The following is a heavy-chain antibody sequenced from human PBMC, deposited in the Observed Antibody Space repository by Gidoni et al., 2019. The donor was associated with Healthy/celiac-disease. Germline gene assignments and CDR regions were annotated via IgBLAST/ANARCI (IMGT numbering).Heavy chain of an antibody. V-gene: IGHV1-58*02. CDR2: IVVGSGNT. J-gene: IGHJ3*02. CDR3: AALRAYCGGDCSDAFDI. Sequence: QMQLVQSGPEVKKPGTSVKVSCKASGFTFTSSAMQWVRQARGQRLAWIGWIVVGSGNTNYAQKFQERVTITRDMSTSTAYMELSSLRSEDTAVYYCAALRAYCGGDCSDAFDIWGQGTMVTVSS. CDR1: GFTFTSSA. D-gene: IGHD2-21*02.